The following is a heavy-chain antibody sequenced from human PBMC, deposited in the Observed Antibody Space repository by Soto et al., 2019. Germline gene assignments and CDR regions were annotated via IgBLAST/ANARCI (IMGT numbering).Heavy chain of an antibody. CDR3: ARASNTRGCSYGPDY. CDR1: GGSFSGYY. Sequence: QVQLQQWGAGLLKPSETLSLTCAVYGGSFSGYYWTWIRQPPGKGLEWIGEINHSGSTNYNPSLKSRVTISVDTSKHQFPLKLSSVTAADTAVYYCARASNTRGCSYGPDYWGQGTLVTVSS. J-gene: IGHJ4*02. V-gene: IGHV4-34*02. CDR2: INHSGST. D-gene: IGHD5-18*01.